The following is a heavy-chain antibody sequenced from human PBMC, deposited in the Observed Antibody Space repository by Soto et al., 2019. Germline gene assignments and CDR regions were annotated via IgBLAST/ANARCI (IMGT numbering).Heavy chain of an antibody. CDR1: RFTFSAFS. CDR3: ARDSGVGMRGIMRGIAGMDV. J-gene: IGHJ6*02. Sequence: GGSLRLSCVASRFTFSAFSMNWVRQAPGKGLEWVSSISITGDYIYYADSVMGRFTISRDNAKNSLYLQMNSLRAEDTAVYYCARDSGVGMRGIMRGIAGMDVWGQGTAVNVSS. D-gene: IGHD3-16*01. V-gene: IGHV3-21*01. CDR2: ISITGDYI.